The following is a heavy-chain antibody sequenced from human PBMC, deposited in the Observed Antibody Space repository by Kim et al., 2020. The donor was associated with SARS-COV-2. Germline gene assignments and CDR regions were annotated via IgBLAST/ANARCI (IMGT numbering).Heavy chain of an antibody. V-gene: IGHV7-4-1*02. CDR1: GYTFTSYA. CDR2: INTNTGNP. D-gene: IGHD2-8*01. CDR3: ARVDIVLMVYAIGGGEGPDFDY. Sequence: ASVKVSCKASGYTFTSYAMNWVRQAPGQGLEWMGWINTNTGNPTYAQGFTGRFVFSLDTSVSTAYLQISSLKAEDTAVYYCARVDIVLMVYAIGGGEGPDFDYWGQGTLGTVSS. J-gene: IGHJ4*02.